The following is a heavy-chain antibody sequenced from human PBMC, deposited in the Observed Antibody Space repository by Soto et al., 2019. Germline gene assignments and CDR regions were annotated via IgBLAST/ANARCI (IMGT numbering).Heavy chain of an antibody. CDR1: GFTFSSCG. CDR3: AKDQLGYCTNGVCLMDY. CDR2: ISYDGSNK. D-gene: IGHD2-8*01. V-gene: IGHV3-30*18. Sequence: GGSLRLSCAASGFTFSSCGMHWVRQAPGKGLEWVAVISYDGSNKYYADSVKGRFTISRDNSKNTLYLQMNSLRAEDTAVYYCAKDQLGYCTNGVCLMDYWGQGTLVTVSS. J-gene: IGHJ4*02.